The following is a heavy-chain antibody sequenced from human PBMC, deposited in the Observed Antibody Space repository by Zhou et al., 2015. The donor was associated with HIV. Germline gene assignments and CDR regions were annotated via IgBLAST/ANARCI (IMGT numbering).Heavy chain of an antibody. J-gene: IGHJ4*02. CDR1: GFTFDDYT. CDR2: ISWDGGST. D-gene: IGHD3-10*01. Sequence: EVQLVESGGVVVQPGGSLRLSCAASGFTFDDYTMHWVRQAPGKGLEWVSLISWDGGSTYYADSVKGRFTISRDKSKNSLYLQMNSLRTEDTALYYCAKDSLYYGSGSSYFDYWGQGTLVTVSS. CDR3: AKDSLYYGSGSSYFDY. V-gene: IGHV3-43*01.